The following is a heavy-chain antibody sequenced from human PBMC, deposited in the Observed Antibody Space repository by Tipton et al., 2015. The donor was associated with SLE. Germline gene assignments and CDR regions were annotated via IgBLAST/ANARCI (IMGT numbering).Heavy chain of an antibody. D-gene: IGHD3-22*01. J-gene: IGHJ1*01. CDR2: IYSSGTP. V-gene: IGHV3-66*01. Sequence: SLRLSCAVSGLSVSSNFMSWVRQAPGKGLEWLSVIYSSGTPNYAESVKGRFTMSRDNSRNMLFLQIDSLALEDTAVYYCARNGAGYYSAGYFENWGPGTLVSVS. CDR3: ARNGAGYYSAGYFEN. CDR1: GLSVSSNF.